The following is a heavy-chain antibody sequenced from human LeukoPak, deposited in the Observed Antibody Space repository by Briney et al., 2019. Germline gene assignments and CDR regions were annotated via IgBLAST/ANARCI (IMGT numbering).Heavy chain of an antibody. V-gene: IGHV3-21*01. Sequence: PGGSLRLSCAASGFTFSIYSMNWVRQAPGKGLEWVSSISSSSYIYYADSVKGRFTIFRDNAKNSLYLQMNSLRAEDTAVYYCARAAAADKGGYWGQGTLVTASS. CDR2: ISSSSYI. CDR1: GFTFSIYS. J-gene: IGHJ4*02. CDR3: ARAAAADKGGY. D-gene: IGHD6-13*01.